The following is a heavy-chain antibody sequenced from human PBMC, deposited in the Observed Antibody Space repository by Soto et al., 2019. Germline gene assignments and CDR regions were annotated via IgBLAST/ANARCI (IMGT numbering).Heavy chain of an antibody. J-gene: IGHJ6*02. V-gene: IGHV1-8*01. CDR3: ARDHADRSGWYVYYGMDV. CDR1: GYTFTSYD. CDR2: MNPNSGNT. D-gene: IGHD6-19*01. Sequence: ASVKVSCKASGYTFTSYDINWVRQATGQGLEWMGWMNPNSGNTGYAQKFQGRVTMTRNTSISTAYMELSSLRSEDTAVYYCARDHADRSGWYVYYGMDVWGQGTTGTVSS.